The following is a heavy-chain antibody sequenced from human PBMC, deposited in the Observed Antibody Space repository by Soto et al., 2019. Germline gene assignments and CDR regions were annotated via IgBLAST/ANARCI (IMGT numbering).Heavy chain of an antibody. J-gene: IGHJ4*02. CDR1: GFSFSSYA. CDR2: ISGSDGKT. Sequence: DVQLLESGGGLVQPGGSLRLSCAAAGFSFSSYAMSWVRQAPGKGLEWVSTISGSDGKTFYADSVKGRFSISRDTSDNMLYLQMTSLRDDDTAVYYCARWSYLDYWGQGARVTVSS. CDR3: ARWSYLDY. D-gene: IGHD3-3*01. V-gene: IGHV3-23*01.